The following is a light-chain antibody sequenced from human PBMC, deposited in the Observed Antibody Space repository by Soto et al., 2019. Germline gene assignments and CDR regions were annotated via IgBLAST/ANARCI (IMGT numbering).Light chain of an antibody. J-gene: IGLJ1*01. Sequence: QSALTQPPSASGSPGQSVTISCTGTSSDVGGYNYVSWYQQHPGKAPKLMIYEVSKRPPGVPDRFSGSKSGNTASLTVSGLQAEDEADYYCSSYAGSNIYVFGTGTKVTV. V-gene: IGLV2-8*01. CDR2: EVS. CDR3: SSYAGSNIYV. CDR1: SSDVGGYNY.